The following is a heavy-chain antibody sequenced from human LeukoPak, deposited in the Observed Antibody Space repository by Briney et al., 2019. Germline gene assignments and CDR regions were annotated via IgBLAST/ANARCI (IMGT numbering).Heavy chain of an antibody. D-gene: IGHD2-8*01. CDR3: AKGGPLGDTNRFDQ. J-gene: IGHJ4*02. CDR2: LAYDGTNE. CDR1: GFTFNLYA. V-gene: IGHV3-30*04. Sequence: GGSLRLSCATSGFTFNLYAMHWVSHAPGKGLEWVALLAYDGTNEYYADSVKGRFTISRDNSKNSVYLQMNSLKYEDTAVYYCAKGGPLGDTNRFDQWGQGTLVSVSS.